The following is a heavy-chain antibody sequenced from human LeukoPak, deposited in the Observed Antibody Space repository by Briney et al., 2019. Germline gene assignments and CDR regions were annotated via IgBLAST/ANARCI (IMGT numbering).Heavy chain of an antibody. CDR3: AREVPGDY. CDR1: GFTFSNYG. Sequence: GGSLRLSCAASGFTFSNYGINWVRQAPGKGLEWVSSISSSSSYIYYADSVKGRFTISRDNAKNSLYLQMNSLRAEDTAVYYCAREVPGDYWGQGTLVTVSS. J-gene: IGHJ4*02. V-gene: IGHV3-21*01. CDR2: ISSSSSYI.